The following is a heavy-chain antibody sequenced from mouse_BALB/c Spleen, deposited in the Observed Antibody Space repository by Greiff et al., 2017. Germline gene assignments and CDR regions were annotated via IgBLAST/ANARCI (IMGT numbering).Heavy chain of an antibody. CDR3: ERETRFDY. CDR2: IYPGSGST. J-gene: IGHJ2*01. V-gene: IGHV1-55*01. Sequence: VQLQQPGAELVKPGTSVKLSCKASGYTFTSYWINWVKLRPGQGLEWIGDIYPGSGSTNYNEKFKSRATLTVDTSSSTAYMQLSSLASEDSALYYCERETRFDYWGQGTTLTVSS. D-gene: IGHD2-13*01. CDR1: GYTFTSYW.